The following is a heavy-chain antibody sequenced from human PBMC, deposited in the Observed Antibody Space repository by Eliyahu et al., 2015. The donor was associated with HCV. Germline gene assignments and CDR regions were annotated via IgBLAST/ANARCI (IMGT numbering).Heavy chain of an antibody. Sequence: EVQLVESGGGLVQPGRSLRLSXAASGFTFDDXAMHWVRQAPGKGLEWVXGISWNSGSIGYADSVKGRFTISRDNAKNSLYLQMNSLRAEDTALYYCAKDIGEYYYGSGSPFDYWGQGTLVTVSS. CDR2: ISWNSGSI. J-gene: IGHJ4*02. CDR1: GFTFDDXA. CDR3: AKDIGEYYYGSGSPFDY. D-gene: IGHD3-10*01. V-gene: IGHV3-9*01.